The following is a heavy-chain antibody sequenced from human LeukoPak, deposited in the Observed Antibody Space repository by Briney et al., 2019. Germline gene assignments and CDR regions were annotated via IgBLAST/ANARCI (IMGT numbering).Heavy chain of an antibody. Sequence: SETLSLTCTVSGGSISSYYWSWIRQPPGKGLGWIGYIYYSGSTNYNPSLKSRVTISVDTSKNQFSLKLSSVTAADTAVYYCARGGRWYMDVWGKGTTVTVSS. V-gene: IGHV4-59*01. CDR1: GGSISSYY. D-gene: IGHD4-23*01. CDR2: IYYSGST. CDR3: ARGGRWYMDV. J-gene: IGHJ6*03.